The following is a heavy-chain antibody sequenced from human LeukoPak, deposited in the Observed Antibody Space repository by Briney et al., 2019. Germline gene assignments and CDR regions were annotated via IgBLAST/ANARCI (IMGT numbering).Heavy chain of an antibody. J-gene: IGHJ4*02. CDR1: GFTFRNYY. CDR3: ARVQGRYYYDY. V-gene: IGHV3-7*01. D-gene: IGHD3-22*01. Sequence: GGSLRFFCAASGFTFRNYYMSWVRQAPGKGLEWVANIHQDGSEKYYVDSLKGRFTISRDNAKNSLYLQMNSLRAEDTAVYYCARVQGRYYYDYWGQGTLVTVSS. CDR2: IHQDGSEK.